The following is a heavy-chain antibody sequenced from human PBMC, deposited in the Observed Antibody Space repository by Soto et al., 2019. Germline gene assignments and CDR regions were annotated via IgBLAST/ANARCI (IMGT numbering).Heavy chain of an antibody. Sequence: SETLSLTCTVSGGSVSNATYFWSWIRQPPGKGLEWIAYIYYSGSTSYNPSLKSRVTISVDTSKNQFSLKLSSVTAADTAVYFCARVSSCSGGSCYFQGFDYWGPGTLVTVSS. CDR3: ARVSSCSGGSCYFQGFDY. J-gene: IGHJ4*02. D-gene: IGHD2-15*01. CDR2: IYYSGST. V-gene: IGHV4-61*01. CDR1: GGSVSNATYF.